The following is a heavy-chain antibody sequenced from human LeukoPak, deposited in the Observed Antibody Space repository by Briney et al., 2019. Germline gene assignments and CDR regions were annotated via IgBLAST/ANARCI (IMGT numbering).Heavy chain of an antibody. CDR1: GIMFSSHA. D-gene: IGHD1-26*01. CDR2: ISGSGGTT. Sequence: GGSLRLSCAASGIMFSSHAISWVRQAPGKGLEWVSAISGSGGTTYYADSVKGRFTISRDNSKNTLSLQMNSLRAEDTAVYYCAKGRGYSYAAFDYWGQGTLVTVSS. V-gene: IGHV3-23*01. CDR3: AKGRGYSYAAFDY. J-gene: IGHJ4*02.